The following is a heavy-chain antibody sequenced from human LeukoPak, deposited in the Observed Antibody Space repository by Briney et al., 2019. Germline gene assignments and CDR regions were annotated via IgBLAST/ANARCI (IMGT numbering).Heavy chain of an antibody. D-gene: IGHD3-10*01. CDR3: ANSAVGYGDLGRDY. Sequence: GRSLRLSCVASGFTFSNYGMHWVRQAPGKGLEWVTFIRYDGSNKYYADSVKGRFTVSRDNSRNTLYLQMNSLRPDDTAVYYCANSAVGYGDLGRDYWGQGTLVTVSS. V-gene: IGHV3-30*02. J-gene: IGHJ4*02. CDR2: IRYDGSNK. CDR1: GFTFSNYG.